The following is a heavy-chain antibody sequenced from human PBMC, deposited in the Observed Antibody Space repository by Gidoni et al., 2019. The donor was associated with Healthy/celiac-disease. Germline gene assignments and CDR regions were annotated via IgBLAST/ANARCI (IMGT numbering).Heavy chain of an antibody. Sequence: QVQLVQSGAEVKKPGSSVKVSCKDSGGTFSSYAISWVRQAPGQGLEWMGGIIPIFGTANYAQKFQGRVTITADESTSTAYMELSSLRSEDTAVYYCARDLRIHPAQNYYYYGMDVWGQGTTVTVSS. CDR2: IIPIFGTA. CDR1: GGTFSSYA. CDR3: ARDLRIHPAQNYYYYGMDV. V-gene: IGHV1-69*01. J-gene: IGHJ6*02.